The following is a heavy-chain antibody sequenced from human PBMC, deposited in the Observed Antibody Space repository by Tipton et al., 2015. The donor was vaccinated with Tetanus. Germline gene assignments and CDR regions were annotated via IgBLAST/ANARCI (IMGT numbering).Heavy chain of an antibody. J-gene: IGHJ4*02. Sequence: QLVQSGAEVKKPGDSLRISCTASGYSFTSYWIGWVRQMPGKGLEWMGVIYPANSDTTYSPSFQGLVTISVDKSISTAYLQWSSLKASDTAMYYCAGGGWTAAGTFDYWGQGTLVSVS. CDR3: AGGGWTAAGTFDY. V-gene: IGHV5-51*01. CDR1: GYSFTSYW. CDR2: IYPANSDT. D-gene: IGHD6-13*01.